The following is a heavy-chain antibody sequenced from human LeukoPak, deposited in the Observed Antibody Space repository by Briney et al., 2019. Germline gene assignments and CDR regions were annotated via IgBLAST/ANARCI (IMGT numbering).Heavy chain of an antibody. CDR1: GFTLSDHE. CDR3: VAMIRGVGY. J-gene: IGHJ4*02. CDR2: SRNKVNSYTT. V-gene: IGHV3-72*01. Sequence: GGSLRHSCAASGFTLSDHEMDWVRQAPGRGLEWVGRSRNKVNSYTTKYAASVKGRFTISRDDSKNSLYLQMNSLKSEDTAVYYCVAMIRGVGYWGQGTLATVSP. D-gene: IGHD3-10*01.